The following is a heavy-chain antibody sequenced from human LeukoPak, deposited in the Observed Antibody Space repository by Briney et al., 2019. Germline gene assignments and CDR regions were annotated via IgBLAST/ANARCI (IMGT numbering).Heavy chain of an antibody. D-gene: IGHD3-22*01. CDR3: ARVRSGYYLDY. CDR2: ISGSGSTI. V-gene: IGHV3-48*02. J-gene: IGHJ4*02. Sequence: PGGSLRLSCAASGFTFSSYTMNWVRQASGKGLEWVSYISGSGSTIYYADSVKGRFTISRDNAKNSLSLQMNSLRDEDTAVYYCARVRSGYYLDYWGQGTLVTVSS. CDR1: GFTFSSYT.